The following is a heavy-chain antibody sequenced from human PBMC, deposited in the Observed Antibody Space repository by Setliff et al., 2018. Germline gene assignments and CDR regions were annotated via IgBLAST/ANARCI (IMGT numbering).Heavy chain of an antibody. CDR1: GGSIAGSTYY. CDR2: IYYSGNT. CDR3: AKGGGRYHSDS. Sequence: PSETLSLTCIVSGGSIAGSTYYWGWIRQPPGKWLEWIGRIYYSGNTYYNSSLRSRVTISVDTSKNQFSLKLSSVTAADTAVYYCAKGGGRYHSDSWGQGILVTVSS. J-gene: IGHJ4*02. V-gene: IGHV4-39*01. D-gene: IGHD1-1*01.